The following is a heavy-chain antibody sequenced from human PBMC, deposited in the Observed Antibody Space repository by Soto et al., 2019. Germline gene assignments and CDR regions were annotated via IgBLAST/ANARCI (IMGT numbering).Heavy chain of an antibody. J-gene: IGHJ5*02. CDR2: VSYSGRP. Sequence: QVQLQESGPGLVKPSQTLSLTCTVSGDSISNGRFYWSWISQHPGKALEWIVYVSYSGRPYYNPSLKSRLTISLDTSQNQFSLKLSFVTAADTAIYYCARAREYYDTEFDPWGQGALVSVSS. D-gene: IGHD3-22*01. CDR1: GDSISNGRFY. CDR3: ARAREYYDTEFDP. V-gene: IGHV4-31*03.